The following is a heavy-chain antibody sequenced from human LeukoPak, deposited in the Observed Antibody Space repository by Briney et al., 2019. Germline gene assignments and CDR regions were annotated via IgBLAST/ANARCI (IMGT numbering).Heavy chain of an antibody. D-gene: IGHD5-12*01. V-gene: IGHV4-38-2*02. J-gene: IGHJ4*02. CDR2: IYHSGNT. Sequence: SETLSLTCTVSNYSISSGYYWGWIRQPPGKGLEWIGNIYHSGNTYYNPSLKSRVTISVDTSKNQFSLKLSSVTAADTAVYYCARQIVAGTSIDYWGQGTLVTVSS. CDR1: NYSISSGYY. CDR3: ARQIVAGTSIDY.